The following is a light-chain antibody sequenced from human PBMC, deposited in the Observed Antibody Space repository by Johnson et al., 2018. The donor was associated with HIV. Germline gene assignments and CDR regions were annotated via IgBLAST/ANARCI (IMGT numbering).Light chain of an antibody. CDR3: GTWESSLTLYV. CDR1: SSNIGNNY. Sequence: PPSVSAAPGQKVTISCSGSSSNIGNNYVSWYQQLPGTAPTLPRYENNQRPPGIPDRFSGPKSGTSPTLGITGLQTGAEADYYCGTWESSLTLYVFGTGTKVTVL. CDR2: ENN. J-gene: IGLJ1*01. V-gene: IGLV1-51*02.